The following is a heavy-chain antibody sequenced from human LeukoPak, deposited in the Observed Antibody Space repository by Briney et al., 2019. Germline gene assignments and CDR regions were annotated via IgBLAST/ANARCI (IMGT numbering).Heavy chain of an antibody. D-gene: IGHD3-10*01. J-gene: IGHJ5*02. CDR1: GYTFTGYY. V-gene: IGHV1-2*02. CDR2: INPNSGGT. CDR3: ARGRLGTWFGELKA. Sequence: ASVKVSCKASGYTFTGYYMHWVRQAHGQGLEWMGWINPNSGGTNYAQKFQGRVTMTRDTSISTAYMELSSLRSDDTAVSYCARGRLGTWFGELKAWGQGTLVTVSS.